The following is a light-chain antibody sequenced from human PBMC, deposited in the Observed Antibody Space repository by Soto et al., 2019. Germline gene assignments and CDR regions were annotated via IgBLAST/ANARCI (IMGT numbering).Light chain of an antibody. Sequence: QSALTQPPSAYGSPGQSVTISCTGTSSDVGGYNYVSWYQQHPGKAPKLMIYEVSKRPSGVPDRFFGSKSGNTASLTVSGLQAEDEADYYCSSYAGSNNWVFGGGTKVTVL. J-gene: IGLJ3*02. CDR3: SSYAGSNNWV. CDR2: EVS. V-gene: IGLV2-8*01. CDR1: SSDVGGYNY.